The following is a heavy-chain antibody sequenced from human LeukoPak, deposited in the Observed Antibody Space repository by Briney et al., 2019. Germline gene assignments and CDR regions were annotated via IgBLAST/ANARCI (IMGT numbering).Heavy chain of an antibody. Sequence: PGGSLRLSCAASGFTFDDYGLSWVRQVPGKGLELVSGLNWSGASTSYAESVKGRFHISRDNAKTPLYLQMNSLRAEATVLYHCARCGDGLPCDFDYWGQGTLVTVSS. CDR2: LNWSGAST. CDR3: ARCGDGLPCDFDY. CDR1: GFTFDDYG. V-gene: IGHV3-20*01. J-gene: IGHJ4*02. D-gene: IGHD3-10*01.